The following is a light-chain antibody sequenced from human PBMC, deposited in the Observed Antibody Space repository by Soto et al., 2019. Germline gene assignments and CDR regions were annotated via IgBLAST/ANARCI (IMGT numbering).Light chain of an antibody. CDR2: GNS. CDR3: QSYDSSLTCVV. J-gene: IGLJ2*01. Sequence: QSVLTQPPSVSGAPGQRVTISCTGRTSNIGAGYGVHWYQHLPGTAPKLLMYGNSIRPSGVPDRFSGSKSGTSASLAITGLQADDEADYYGQSYDSSLTCVVFGGGTKLTVL. CDR1: TSNIGAGYG. V-gene: IGLV1-40*01.